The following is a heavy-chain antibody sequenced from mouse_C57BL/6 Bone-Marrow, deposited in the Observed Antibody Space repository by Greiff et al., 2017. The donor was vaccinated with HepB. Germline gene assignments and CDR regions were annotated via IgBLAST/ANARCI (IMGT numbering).Heavy chain of an antibody. CDR2: IYPGSGST. V-gene: IGHV1-55*01. J-gene: IGHJ2*01. D-gene: IGHD1-1*01. CDR3: AIDTTVVATGYFDY. CDR1: GYTFTSYW. Sequence: QVQLQQPGAELVKPGASVKMSCKASGYTFTSYWITWVKQRPGQGLEWIGDIYPGSGSTNYNEKFKSKATLTVDTSSSTAYMQLSSLTSEDSAVYFCAIDTTVVATGYFDYWGQGTTLTVSS.